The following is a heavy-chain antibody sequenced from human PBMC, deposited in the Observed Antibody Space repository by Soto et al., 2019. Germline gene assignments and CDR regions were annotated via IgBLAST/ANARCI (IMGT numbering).Heavy chain of an antibody. J-gene: IGHJ6*02. CDR3: ATGPQQWLLYYYYYCMDV. V-gene: IGHV1-18*01. Sequence: GRLDTRQGLEWMGWISAYNGNTNYAQKLQGRVTMTTDTSTSTAYMELRSLRSDDTAVYYCATGPQQWLLYYYYYCMDVWCHGTTITVS. D-gene: IGHD6-19*01. CDR2: ISAYNGNT.